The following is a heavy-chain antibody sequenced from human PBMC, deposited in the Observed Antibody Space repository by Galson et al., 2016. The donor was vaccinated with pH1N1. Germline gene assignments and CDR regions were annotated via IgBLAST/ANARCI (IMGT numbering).Heavy chain of an antibody. J-gene: IGHJ6*02. CDR2: VSWDGGST. V-gene: IGHV3-43*01. CDR3: AKEIQRGSYGMDV. D-gene: IGHD3-16*01. CDR1: GFTFHDYP. Sequence: SLRLSCAASGFTFHDYPMHWVRQTPGKGLEWVSLVSWDGGSTYYADYVKGRFTVSRDNSKNSLYLQMNSLRSEDTASYYCAKEIQRGSYGMDVWGRGTTVTVSS.